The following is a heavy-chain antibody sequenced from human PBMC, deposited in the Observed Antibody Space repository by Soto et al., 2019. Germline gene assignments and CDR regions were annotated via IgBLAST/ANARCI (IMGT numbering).Heavy chain of an antibody. V-gene: IGHV1-69*10. CDR2: IIPFLGTT. Sequence: SVKVSCKTSGGIFITSGFSWVRQAPGQGLEWMGGIIPFLGTTNHAQKFQGRVTITADKSTSTVYLELSDLTFEGTATYYCAREPDHRGDSGRPLQPENFDYWGQGTLVTVSS. D-gene: IGHD3-10*01. CDR1: GGIFITSG. CDR3: AREPDHRGDSGRPLQPENFDY. J-gene: IGHJ4*02.